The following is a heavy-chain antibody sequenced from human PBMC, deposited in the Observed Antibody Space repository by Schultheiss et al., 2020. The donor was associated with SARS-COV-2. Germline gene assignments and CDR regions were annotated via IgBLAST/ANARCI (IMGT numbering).Heavy chain of an antibody. Sequence: SETLSLTCTVSGGSISSYYWGWIRQPPGKGLEWIGSIYYSGSTYYNPSLKSRVTISVDTSKNQFSLKLSSVTAADTAVYYCARCNTAMATSYWGQGTLVTVSS. D-gene: IGHD5-18*01. V-gene: IGHV4-39*01. CDR3: ARCNTAMATSY. J-gene: IGHJ4*02. CDR2: IYYSGST. CDR1: GGSISSYY.